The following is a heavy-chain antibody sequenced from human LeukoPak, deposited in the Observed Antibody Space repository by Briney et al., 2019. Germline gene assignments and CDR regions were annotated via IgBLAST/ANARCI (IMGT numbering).Heavy chain of an antibody. CDR3: ARGHDSSGYYGGGAFDI. J-gene: IGHJ3*02. CDR2: IKQDGSEK. V-gene: IGHV3-7*03. D-gene: IGHD3-22*01. Sequence: GGSLRLSCAASGFTFSSYWMSWVRQAPGKGLEWVANIKQDGSEKYYVDSVKGRFAISRDNAENSLYLQMNSLRAEDTAVYFCARGHDSSGYYGGGAFDIWDQGTMVTVSS. CDR1: GFTFSSYW.